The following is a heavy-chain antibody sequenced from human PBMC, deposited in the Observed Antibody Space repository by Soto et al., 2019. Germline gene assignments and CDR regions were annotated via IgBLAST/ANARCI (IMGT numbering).Heavy chain of an antibody. V-gene: IGHV3-23*01. CDR1: GFTFTSYA. CDR3: AKDAYYDDSSGYYCDAFDI. Sequence: GGSLRLSSAAPGFTFTSYAMSWVRKAPGKGLEWVPAISASGGSTYYADSVKGRFTISRDNSKNTLYLQMNSLRAEDTAVNYCAKDAYYDDSSGYYCDAFDIWGQGTMVTVSS. D-gene: IGHD3-22*01. J-gene: IGHJ3*02. CDR2: ISASGGST.